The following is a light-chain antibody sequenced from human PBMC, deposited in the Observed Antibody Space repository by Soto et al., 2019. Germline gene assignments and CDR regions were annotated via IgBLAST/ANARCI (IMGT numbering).Light chain of an antibody. J-gene: IGLJ1*01. Sequence: QSVLTQPASVSGSPGQSITISCTGTSSDVGGYTYVSWYQQLPGKAPKLMISEVSNRPSGVSNRFSGSKSGNTASLTITGRQAEDDDDYYCSSYTAGGIIFGTGTKLTVL. V-gene: IGLV2-14*01. CDR1: SSDVGGYTY. CDR2: EVS. CDR3: SSYTAGGII.